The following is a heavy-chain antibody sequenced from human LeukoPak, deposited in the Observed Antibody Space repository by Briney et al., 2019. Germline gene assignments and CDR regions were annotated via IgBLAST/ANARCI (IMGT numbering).Heavy chain of an antibody. CDR1: GDSFSSYF. D-gene: IGHD1-7*01. V-gene: IGHV4-4*07. J-gene: IGHJ4*02. CDR3: AREIIGTRGVDY. Sequence: SETLSLTCTVSGDSFSSYFWSWIRQPAGKGLEWIGRMYTSGITNSNPSLKSRVTMSVDTSKNQFSLNLTSVTVADTAVYYCAREIIGTRGVDYWGQGILVTVSS. CDR2: MYTSGIT.